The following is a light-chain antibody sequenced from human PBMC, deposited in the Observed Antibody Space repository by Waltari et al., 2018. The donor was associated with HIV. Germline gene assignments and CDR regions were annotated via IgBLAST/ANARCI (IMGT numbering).Light chain of an antibody. J-gene: IGLJ2*01. CDR2: GKD. V-gene: IGLV3-19*01. Sequence: SSELTQDPAVSVALGQKVMITCQGDSLRNNYASWYQQKPGQAPVLVFYGKDGRPSGIPDRFAGSGSGNTASLTSTGAQAEDEADYYCNGRGNSGNQVLFGGGTQLTVL. CDR3: NGRGNSGNQVL. CDR1: SLRNNY.